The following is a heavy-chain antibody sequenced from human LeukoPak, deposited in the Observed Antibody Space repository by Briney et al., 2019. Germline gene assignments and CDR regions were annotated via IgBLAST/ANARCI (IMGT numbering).Heavy chain of an antibody. CDR3: ARQTYYYYGMDV. J-gene: IGHJ6*02. Sequence: PSETLSLTCTVSGGSISGYYWSWIRQPPGKGLEWIGYIYYSGSTNYNPSLKSRVTISVDTSKNQFSLKLSSVTAADTAVYYCARQTYYYYGMDVWGQGTTVTVSS. CDR1: GGSISGYY. V-gene: IGHV4-59*08. CDR2: IYYSGST.